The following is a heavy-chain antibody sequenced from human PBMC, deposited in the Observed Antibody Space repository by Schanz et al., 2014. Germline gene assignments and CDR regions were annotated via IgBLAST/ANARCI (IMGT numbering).Heavy chain of an antibody. V-gene: IGHV3-23*01. J-gene: IGHJ3*02. Sequence: EVQLLESGGGLVQPGGSLRLSCAASGFTFSSYAMTWVRQAPGMGLEWVSAISGRDGSTYYADSVRGQFTISRDNSKNTLYLQMNSLRAEDTAVYYCAKGRFGELSAFDIWGQGTMVTVSS. CDR3: AKGRFGELSAFDI. CDR1: GFTFSSYA. D-gene: IGHD3-10*01. CDR2: ISGRDGST.